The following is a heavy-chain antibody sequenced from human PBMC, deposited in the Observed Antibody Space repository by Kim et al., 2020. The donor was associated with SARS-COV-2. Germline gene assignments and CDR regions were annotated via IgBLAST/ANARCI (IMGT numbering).Heavy chain of an antibody. D-gene: IGHD1-26*01. CDR2: NK. V-gene: IGHV3-30-3*01. CDR3: ARDWVGAFDY. J-gene: IGHJ4*02. Sequence: NKYYADAVQGRFTISRDNSKNTLYLQMNSRRAEDTAVYYCARDWVGAFDYWGQGTLVTVSS.